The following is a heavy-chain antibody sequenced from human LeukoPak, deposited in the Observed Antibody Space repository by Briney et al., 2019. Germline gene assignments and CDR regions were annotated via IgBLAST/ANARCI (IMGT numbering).Heavy chain of an antibody. D-gene: IGHD6-13*01. V-gene: IGHV1-2*04. CDR2: INPNSGGT. CDR3: ARVVAAAGTVGEREWYFDL. Sequence: ASVKVSCKASGYTFTGYYMHWVRQAPGQGLEWMGWINPNSGGTNYAQKFQGWVTMTRDTSISTAYMELSRLRSDDTAVYYCARVVAAAGTVGEREWYFDLWGRGTLVTVSS. CDR1: GYTFTGYY. J-gene: IGHJ2*01.